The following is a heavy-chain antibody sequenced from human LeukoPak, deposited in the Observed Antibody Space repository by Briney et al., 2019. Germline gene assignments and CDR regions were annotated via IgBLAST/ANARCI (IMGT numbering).Heavy chain of an antibody. V-gene: IGHV1-2*02. CDR2: INPNSGGT. CDR1: GYTFTGYY. CDR3: ARAESSTWYYYMDV. Sequence: ASVKVSCKASGYTFTGYYMHWVRQAPGQGLEWMGWINPNSGGTNYAQKFQGRVTMTRDTSISTAYMELSRLRSDDTAVYNCARAESSTWYYYMDVWGKGTTVTVSS. D-gene: IGHD2-2*01. J-gene: IGHJ6*03.